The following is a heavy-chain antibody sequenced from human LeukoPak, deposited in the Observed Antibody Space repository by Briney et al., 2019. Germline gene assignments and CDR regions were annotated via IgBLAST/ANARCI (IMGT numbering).Heavy chain of an antibody. CDR2: INPNSGGT. V-gene: IGHV1-2*04. CDR3: ARSPYGGNLYFDY. J-gene: IGHJ4*02. Sequence: ASVKVSCKASGYTFTGCYMHWVRQAPGQGLEWMGWINPNSGGTNYAQKFQGWVTMTRDTSISTAYMELSRLRSDDTAVYYCARSPYGGNLYFDYWGQGTLATVSS. CDR1: GYTFTGCY. D-gene: IGHD4-23*01.